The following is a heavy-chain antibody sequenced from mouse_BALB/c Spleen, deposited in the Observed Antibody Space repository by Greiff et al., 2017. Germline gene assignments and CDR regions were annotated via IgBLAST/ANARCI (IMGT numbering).Heavy chain of an antibody. V-gene: IGHV5-6-3*01. D-gene: IGHD1-1*01. CDR3: SRDSAVVVQDY. CDR2: INSNGGST. J-gene: IGHJ2*01. Sequence: EVKLVESGGGLVQPGGSLKLSCAASGFTFSSYGMSWVRQTPDKRLELVATINSNGGSTYYPDSVKGRFTISRDNAKNTLYLQMSSLKSEDTAMYYCSRDSAVVVQDYWGQGTTLTVSS. CDR1: GFTFSSYG.